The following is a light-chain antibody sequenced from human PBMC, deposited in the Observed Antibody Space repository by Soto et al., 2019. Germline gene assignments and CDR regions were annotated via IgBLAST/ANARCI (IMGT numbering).Light chain of an antibody. CDR2: TND. V-gene: IGLV1-44*01. CDR3: AAWDDSLEGWV. CDR1: SSNIGRNP. J-gene: IGLJ3*02. Sequence: QSVLTQPPSASGTPGQRVTISCSGSSSNIGRNPVNWYQQLPGTAPKLLIYTNDNRPSGVPDRFSGSNSGTSASLDFSGLQSEDEADYYCAAWDDSLEGWVFGGGTKLTVL.